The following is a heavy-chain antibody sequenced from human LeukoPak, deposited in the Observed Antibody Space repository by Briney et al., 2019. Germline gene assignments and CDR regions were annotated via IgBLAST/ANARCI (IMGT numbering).Heavy chain of an antibody. D-gene: IGHD4-17*01. CDR3: ARGGDYVGGLDY. Sequence: PGGSLRLSCAASGFTFSTNSMNWVRQAPGKGLEWVSYISSTGGTIYYADSMKGRFTISRDNAKNSLYLQMNSLRAEDTAVYYCARGGDYVGGLDYWGQGTLVTVSS. V-gene: IGHV3-48*04. CDR1: GFTFSTNS. J-gene: IGHJ4*02. CDR2: ISSTGGTI.